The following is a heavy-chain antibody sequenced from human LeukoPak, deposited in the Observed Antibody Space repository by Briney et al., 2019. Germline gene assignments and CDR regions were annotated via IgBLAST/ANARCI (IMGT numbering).Heavy chain of an antibody. CDR1: GYTFTGYY. V-gene: IGHV1-2*02. Sequence: ASVKVSCKASGYTFTGYYMHWVRQAPGQGLEWMGWINPNSGGTNYAQKLQGRVTMTTDTSTSTAYMELRSLRSDDTAVYYCASLIVVVTAKGDQDAFDIWGQGTMVTVSS. D-gene: IGHD2-21*02. J-gene: IGHJ3*02. CDR2: INPNSGGT. CDR3: ASLIVVVTAKGDQDAFDI.